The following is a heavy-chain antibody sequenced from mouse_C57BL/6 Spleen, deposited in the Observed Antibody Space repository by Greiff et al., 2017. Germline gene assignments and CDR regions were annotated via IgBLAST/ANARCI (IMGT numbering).Heavy chain of an antibody. CDR1: GYTFTSYW. D-gene: IGHD3-3*01. V-gene: IGHV1-52*01. Sequence: QVQLQQPGAELVRPGSSVKLSCKASGYTFTSYWMHWVKQRPIQGLEWIGNIDPSDSETHYNQKFKDKATLTVDKSSSTAYMQLSSLTSEDSAVYYCARRGTYYAMDYWGQGTSGTVSS. CDR3: ARRGTYYAMDY. J-gene: IGHJ4*01. CDR2: IDPSDSET.